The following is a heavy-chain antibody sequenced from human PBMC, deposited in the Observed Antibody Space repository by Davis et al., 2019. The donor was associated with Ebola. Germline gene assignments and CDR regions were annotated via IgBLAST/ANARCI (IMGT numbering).Heavy chain of an antibody. V-gene: IGHV1-8*02. CDR3: ARDMGMVQEANWFDP. D-gene: IGHD3-10*01. Sequence: ASVKVSCKTSGYVFTTYDINWVRQVTGQGLEWMGSTNPHTGQVVYAEKFQGRVTMTWNTSVSTAYMELSSLRSEDTAVYYCARDMGMVQEANWFDPWGQGTLVTVSS. CDR2: TNPHTGQV. J-gene: IGHJ5*02. CDR1: GYVFTTYD.